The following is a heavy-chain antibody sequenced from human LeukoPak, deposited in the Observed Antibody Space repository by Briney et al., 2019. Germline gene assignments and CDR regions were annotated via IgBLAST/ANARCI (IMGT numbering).Heavy chain of an antibody. V-gene: IGHV3-7*01. Sequence: GGSLRLSCAVSGFTFSSYAMSWVRQAPGKGLEWVANINEDGSKRYSVDSVRGRFTMSRDNAKNSLYLQMNSLRAEDTAVYYCARDGVTSSVDFWGQGTLVTVSS. J-gene: IGHJ4*02. CDR1: GFTFSSYA. D-gene: IGHD2-21*02. CDR3: ARDGVTSSVDF. CDR2: INEDGSKR.